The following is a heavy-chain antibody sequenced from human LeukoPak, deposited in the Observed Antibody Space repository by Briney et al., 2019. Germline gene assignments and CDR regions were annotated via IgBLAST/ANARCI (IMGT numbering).Heavy chain of an antibody. D-gene: IGHD4-17*01. CDR3: ARQTYGDFDY. Sequence: GGSLRLSCAASGFTFSSYSMNWVRQAPGKGLEWVSYISSSSSTIYYADSVKGRFTISRDNAKNSLHLQMNSLRAEDTAVYYCARQTYGDFDYWGQGTLVTVSS. CDR1: GFTFSSYS. J-gene: IGHJ4*02. CDR2: ISSSSSTI. V-gene: IGHV3-48*01.